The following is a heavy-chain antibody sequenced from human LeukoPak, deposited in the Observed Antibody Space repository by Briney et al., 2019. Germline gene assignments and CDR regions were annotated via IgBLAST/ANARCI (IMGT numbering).Heavy chain of an antibody. CDR2: IYYSGDT. CDR1: GDSISPYY. CDR3: ARSQQLIRTFDS. Sequence: SETLSLTCIVSGDSISPYYWNWIRQPPGKGLEWIGYIYYSGDTNYNPSLKSRVTMSVDTSKNQFSLKLSSVTAADTAVYYCARSQQLIRTFDSWGQGTLVTVSS. J-gene: IGHJ4*02. D-gene: IGHD6-13*01. V-gene: IGHV4-59*01.